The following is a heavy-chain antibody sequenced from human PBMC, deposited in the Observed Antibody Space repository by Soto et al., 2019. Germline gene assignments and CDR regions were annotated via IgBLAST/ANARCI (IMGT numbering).Heavy chain of an antibody. CDR2: ISSSSAI. D-gene: IGHD2-15*01. V-gene: IGHV3-48*01. CDR1: GFAFSSYS. J-gene: IGHJ4*02. CDR3: ARPCSGGICNIDY. Sequence: GGSLRLSCAASGFAFSSYSVNWVRQAPGKGLEWVSYISSSSAIYYADSVKGRFTISRDNAKNSLYLQMNSLRAEDTAVYYCARPCSGGICNIDYWGQGTLVTVSS.